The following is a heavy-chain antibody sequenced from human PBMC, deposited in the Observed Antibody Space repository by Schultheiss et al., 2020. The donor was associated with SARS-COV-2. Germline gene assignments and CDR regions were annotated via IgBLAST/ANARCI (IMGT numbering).Heavy chain of an antibody. Sequence: GGSLRLSCAASGFTFSSYGMHWVRQAPGKGLEWVAVISYDGSNKYYADSVKGRFTISRDNSKNTLYLQMNSLRAEDTAVYYFAKGASGYYYDSSGYSRSLDVWGQGTTVTVSS. D-gene: IGHD3-22*01. CDR1: GFTFSSYG. CDR2: ISYDGSNK. V-gene: IGHV3-30*18. J-gene: IGHJ6*02. CDR3: AKGASGYYYDSSGYSRSLDV.